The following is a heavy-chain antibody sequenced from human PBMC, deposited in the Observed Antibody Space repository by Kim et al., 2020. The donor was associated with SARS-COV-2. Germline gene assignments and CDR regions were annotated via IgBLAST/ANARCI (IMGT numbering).Heavy chain of an antibody. V-gene: IGHV4-4*07. J-gene: IGHJ6*02. CDR2: IYTSGST. D-gene: IGHD3-22*01. CDR3: ATSSEGDYYDSSGYYGYYYGMDV. CDR1: GGSISSYY. Sequence: SETLSLTCTVSGGSISSYYWSWIRQPAGKGLEWIGRIYTSGSTNYNPSLKSRVTMSVDTSKNQFSLKLSSVTAADTAVYYCATSSEGDYYDSSGYYGYYYGMDVWGQGTTVTVSS.